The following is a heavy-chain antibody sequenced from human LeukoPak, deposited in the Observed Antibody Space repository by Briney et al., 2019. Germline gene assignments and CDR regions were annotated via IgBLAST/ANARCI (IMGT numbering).Heavy chain of an antibody. D-gene: IGHD3-10*01. CDR2: ISGGGDST. CDR3: AKVVRNADYYGSGYDR. J-gene: IGHJ4*02. Sequence: GGSLTLSCAVSGFIFNTCAKSWVRQAPGQGLEWVSSISGGGDSTYYPDSVKGRLTISRDSSKNTLYLQMNSLRAEDTAVYYCAKVVRNADYYGSGYDRGGQGTLVTVP. CDR1: GFIFNTCA. V-gene: IGHV3-23*01.